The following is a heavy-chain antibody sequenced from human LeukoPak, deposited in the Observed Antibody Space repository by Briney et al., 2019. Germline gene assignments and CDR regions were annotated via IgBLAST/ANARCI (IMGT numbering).Heavy chain of an antibody. J-gene: IGHJ3*02. CDR2: IYYSGST. V-gene: IGHV4-59*08. CDR1: GGSISSYY. Sequence: PSETLSLTCTVSGGSISSYYWSWIRQPPGKGLEWIGYIYYSGSTNYNPSLKSRVTISVDTSKNQFSLKLSSVTAADTAVYYCARSGSYYYDAFDIWGQGTMVTVSS. CDR3: ARSGSYYYDAFDI. D-gene: IGHD1-26*01.